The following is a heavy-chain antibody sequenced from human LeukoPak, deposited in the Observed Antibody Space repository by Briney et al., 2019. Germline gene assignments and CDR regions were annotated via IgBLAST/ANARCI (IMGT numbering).Heavy chain of an antibody. CDR3: ARQGGGNYYDSGGYFIVVLDAFDI. Sequence: MTGESLKISCKGSGYSFTSYWIAWVRQMPGKGLEWMGIIYPGDSDTRYSPSFQGQVTISADKSISTAYLQWSSLKASDTAMYYCARQGGGNYYDSGGYFIVVLDAFDIWGQGTMATVSS. V-gene: IGHV5-51*01. CDR2: IYPGDSDT. J-gene: IGHJ3*02. D-gene: IGHD3-22*01. CDR1: GYSFTSYW.